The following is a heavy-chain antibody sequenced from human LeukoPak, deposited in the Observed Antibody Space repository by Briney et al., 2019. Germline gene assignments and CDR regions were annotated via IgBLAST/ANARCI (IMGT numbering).Heavy chain of an antibody. CDR2: IDNTGTRT. D-gene: IGHD2-15*01. CDR1: GFTLSHYW. J-gene: IGHJ4*02. V-gene: IGHV3-74*01. Sequence: GGSLRLSCAASGFTLSHYWMHWVRQAPGKGLVWVSRIDNTGTRTTYADFVRGRFTISRDIATNMSYLQMISLRAEDTAVYFCARGGVVGAFDYWGQGALVTVSS. CDR3: ARGGVVGAFDY.